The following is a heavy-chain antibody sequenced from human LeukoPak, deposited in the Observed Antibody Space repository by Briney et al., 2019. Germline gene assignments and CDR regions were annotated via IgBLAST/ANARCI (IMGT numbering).Heavy chain of an antibody. D-gene: IGHD2-15*01. CDR3: ARSTRSGYFDY. J-gene: IGHJ4*02. Sequence: GGSLRLSCAASGFTFSSYAMHWVRQAPGKGLEWVAVISYDGSNKYYADSVKGRFTISRDNSKNTLYLQMTSLRAEDTAVYYCARSTRSGYFDYWGQGTLVTVSS. CDR1: GFTFSSYA. CDR2: ISYDGSNK. V-gene: IGHV3-30-3*01.